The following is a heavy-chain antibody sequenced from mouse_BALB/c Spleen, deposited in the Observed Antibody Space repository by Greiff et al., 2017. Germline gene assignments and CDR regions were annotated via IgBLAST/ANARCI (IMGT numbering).Heavy chain of an antibody. Sequence: EVMLVESGGGLVQPGGSRKLSCAASGFTFSSFGMHWVRQAPEKGLEWVAYISSGSSTIYYADTVKGRFTISRDNPKNTLFLQMTSLRSEDTAMYYCARGNYYRNYAMDYWGQGTSVTVSS. CDR2: ISSGSSTI. CDR1: GFTFSSFG. D-gene: IGHD2-14*01. V-gene: IGHV5-17*02. CDR3: ARGNYYRNYAMDY. J-gene: IGHJ4*01.